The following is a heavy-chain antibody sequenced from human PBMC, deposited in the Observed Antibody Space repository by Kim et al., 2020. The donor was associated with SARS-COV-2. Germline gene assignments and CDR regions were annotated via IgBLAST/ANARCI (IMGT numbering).Heavy chain of an antibody. CDR3: ARDGPPQGMVRGVIIPVSFYYGMDV. CDR2: ISSSSSTI. CDR1: GFTFSSYS. Sequence: LSLTCAASGFTFSSYSMNWVRQAPGKGLEWVSYISSSSSTIYYADSVKGRFTISRDNAKNSLYLQMNSLRDEDTAVYYCARDGPPQGMVRGVIIPVSFYYGMDVWGQGTTVTVSS. V-gene: IGHV3-48*02. J-gene: IGHJ6*02. D-gene: IGHD3-10*01.